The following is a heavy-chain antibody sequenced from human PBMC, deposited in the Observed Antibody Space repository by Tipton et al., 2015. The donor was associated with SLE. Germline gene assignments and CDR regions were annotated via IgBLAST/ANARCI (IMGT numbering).Heavy chain of an antibody. J-gene: IGHJ6*03. V-gene: IGHV4-34*01. CDR2: INHSGTT. CDR3: TRVVVIAFSHYYMDV. Sequence: GLVKPSETLSLTCGVYGGSFSGYYWSWVRQPPGKGLEWIGEINHSGTTNYNPSLKSRVTISVDTSKNQFSLKLGSVTAADTAVYYCTRVVVIAFSHYYMDVWGKGTTVTVSS. D-gene: IGHD2-21*01. CDR1: GGSFSGYY.